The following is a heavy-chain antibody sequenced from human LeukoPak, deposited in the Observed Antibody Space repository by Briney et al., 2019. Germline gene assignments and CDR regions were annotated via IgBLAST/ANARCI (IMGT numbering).Heavy chain of an antibody. CDR1: AFTFSSYA. D-gene: IGHD1-26*01. CDR2: LSGSGGST. Sequence: TGGSLRLSCAASAFTFSSYAMNWVRQAPGKGLEWVSGLSGSGGSTYYADSVKGRFTISRENSKNTLYLQMNTLRAEDTAVYYCARVRIVGSTYDAFDIWGQGTMVTVSS. J-gene: IGHJ3*02. CDR3: ARVRIVGSTYDAFDI. V-gene: IGHV3-23*01.